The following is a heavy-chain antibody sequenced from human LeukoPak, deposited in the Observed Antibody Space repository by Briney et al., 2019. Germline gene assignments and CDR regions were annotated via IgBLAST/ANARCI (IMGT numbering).Heavy chain of an antibody. D-gene: IGHD1-1*01. CDR2: IGTAGDT. V-gene: IGHV3-13*01. CDR3: ARQWRGTTGMTYGMDV. Sequence: GGSLRLSCAASGFTFSSYDMRWVRQATGKGLEWVSAIGTAGDTYYPGSVKGRFTISRENAKNSLYLQMNSLRAGDTAVYYCARQWRGTTGMTYGMDVWGQGTTVTVSS. CDR1: GFTFSSYD. J-gene: IGHJ6*02.